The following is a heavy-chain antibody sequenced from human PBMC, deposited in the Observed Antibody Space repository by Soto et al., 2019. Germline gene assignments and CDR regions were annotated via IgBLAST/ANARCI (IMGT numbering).Heavy chain of an antibody. V-gene: IGHV3-23*01. CDR2: ISAGGGTT. CDR1: GFTFSTDA. Sequence: EVLLLESGGGLVQPGGSLRLSCAASGFTFSTDAMSWVRQAPGKGLEWVSAISAGGGTTSYADSVKGRFIISRDNYKNTLYLQMNRLRVEDTAVYYCAKRRNVLRFLEWSSGMELWGQGTTVNVSS. J-gene: IGHJ6*02. CDR3: AKRRNVLRFLEWSSGMEL. D-gene: IGHD3-3*01.